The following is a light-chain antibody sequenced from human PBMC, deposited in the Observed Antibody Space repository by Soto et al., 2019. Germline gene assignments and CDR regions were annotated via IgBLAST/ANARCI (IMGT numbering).Light chain of an antibody. Sequence: RVTTQSPPSLPVPRGASATLSCRVSASISTYLAWYQPKPGQAPRLLMYGASTRATGTPARFSGSGSGTEFTLTISGLQSDDLGTYFCQQYNSWPRSFGPGTKLEIK. V-gene: IGKV3-15*01. CDR2: GAS. J-gene: IGKJ2*01. CDR3: QQYNSWPRS. CDR1: ASISTY.